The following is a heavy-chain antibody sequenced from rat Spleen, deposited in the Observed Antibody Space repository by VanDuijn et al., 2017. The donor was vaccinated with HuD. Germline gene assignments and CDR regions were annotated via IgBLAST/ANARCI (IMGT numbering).Heavy chain of an antibody. CDR3: ARYGSFDNWFAY. J-gene: IGHJ3*01. V-gene: IGHV5-25*01. CDR1: GLSFSNYV. D-gene: IGHD1-8*01. Sequence: EVQLVESGGGLVQPGRSMKLSCAASGLSFSNYVMAWVRQAPTKGLEWVASISTGGGNTYYRDSVKGRFTISRDNAENTLFLQMDSLKSEDTATYYCARYGSFDNWFAYWGRGALVTVSS. CDR2: ISTGGGNT.